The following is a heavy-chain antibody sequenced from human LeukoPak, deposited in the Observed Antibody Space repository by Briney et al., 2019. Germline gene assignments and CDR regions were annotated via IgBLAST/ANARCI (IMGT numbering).Heavy chain of an antibody. CDR3: ARGASGYSYG. V-gene: IGHV3-74*01. CDR2: ITSDGSTT. D-gene: IGHD5-18*01. Sequence: GGSLRLSCVGSGFSLSDYWMHWVRQTPGKGLMWVSRITSDGSTTWYADSVKGRFTISRDNAKNTLNLQMNSLRAEDTAVYYCARGASGYSYGWGQGTLVTVSS. J-gene: IGHJ4*02. CDR1: GFSLSDYW.